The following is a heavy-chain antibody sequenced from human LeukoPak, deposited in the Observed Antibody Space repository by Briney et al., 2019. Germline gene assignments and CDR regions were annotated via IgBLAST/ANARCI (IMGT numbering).Heavy chain of an antibody. D-gene: IGHD6-13*01. CDR2: ISGSGGST. Sequence: GGSLRLSCAASGFTFSSYAMSWVRQAPGKGLEWVSAISGSGGSTYYADSVKGRFTISRDNSKNTLYLQMNSLRAEDTAVYYCARDGEYRGSSSWYFDYWGQGTLVTISS. CDR3: ARDGEYRGSSSWYFDY. J-gene: IGHJ4*02. CDR1: GFTFSSYA. V-gene: IGHV3-23*01.